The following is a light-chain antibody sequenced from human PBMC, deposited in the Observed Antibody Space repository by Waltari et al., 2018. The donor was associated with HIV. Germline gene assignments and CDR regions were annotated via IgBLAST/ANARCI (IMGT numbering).Light chain of an antibody. Sequence: DIQMTQSPSSLSASVGDRVTITCRASQSISNSLNWYQQKPGKAPKILIYAASSLQSGVPSRFSCSGSGTDFTLTISSLQPEDFVTYYCQQSYSTPRTFGQGTKVEIK. CDR1: QSISNS. CDR2: AAS. V-gene: IGKV1-39*01. CDR3: QQSYSTPRT. J-gene: IGKJ1*01.